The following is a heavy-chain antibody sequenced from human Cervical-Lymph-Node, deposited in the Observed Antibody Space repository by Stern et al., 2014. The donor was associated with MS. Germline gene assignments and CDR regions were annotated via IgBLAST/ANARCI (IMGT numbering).Heavy chain of an antibody. D-gene: IGHD3-10*01. J-gene: IGHJ6*02. CDR2: ISSRADTM. CDR3: ARGRVSYNGMDV. V-gene: IGHV3-11*01. CDR1: GFTFSDYY. Sequence: LHLVESGGGLVRPGGSLRLSCAASGFTFSDYYMTWIRQAPGKGLEWLAYISSRADTMYYADSVKGRFTISRDIAENSLYLQMNSLRVEDTAVYYCARGRVSYNGMDVWGQGTTVTVS.